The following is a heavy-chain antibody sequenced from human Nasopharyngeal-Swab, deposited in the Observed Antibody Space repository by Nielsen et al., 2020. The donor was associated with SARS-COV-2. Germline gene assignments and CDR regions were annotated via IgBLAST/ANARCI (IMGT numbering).Heavy chain of an antibody. CDR2: INAGNGNT. CDR3: ARAYPDFWSGSNYYYMDV. CDR1: GYTFTSYA. Sequence: ASVKVSCKASGYTFTSYAMHWVRQAPGQRLEWMGWINAGNGNTKYSQKFQGRVTITRDTSASTAYMELSSLRSEDTAVYCCARAYPDFWSGSNYYYMDVWGKGTTVTVSS. J-gene: IGHJ6*03. D-gene: IGHD3-3*01. V-gene: IGHV1-3*01.